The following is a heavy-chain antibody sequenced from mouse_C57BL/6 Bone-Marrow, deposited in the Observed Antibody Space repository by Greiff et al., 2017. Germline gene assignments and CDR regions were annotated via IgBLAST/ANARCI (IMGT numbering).Heavy chain of an antibody. D-gene: IGHD1-1*01. CDR1: GYTFTDYY. Sequence: VKLVESGAELVRPGASVKLSCKASGYTFTDYYINWVKQRPGQGLEWIARIYPGSGNTYYNEKFKGKATLTAEKSSSTAYMQLSSLTSEDSAVYFCARWRYYGSSYYDYWGKGTTLTVSS. J-gene: IGHJ2*01. V-gene: IGHV1-76*01. CDR2: IYPGSGNT. CDR3: ARWRYYGSSYYDY.